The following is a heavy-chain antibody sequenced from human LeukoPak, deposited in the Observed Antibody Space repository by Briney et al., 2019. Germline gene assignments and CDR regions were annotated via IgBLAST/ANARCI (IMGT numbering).Heavy chain of an antibody. CDR1: GFTVSNNY. CDR3: AREEDYGDFDAFDI. V-gene: IGHV3-66*01. D-gene: IGHD4-17*01. Sequence: GGSLRLSCAASGFTVSNNYMSWVRQAPGKGLEWVSVIYSGGSTYYADSVKGRFTISRDNSKNTLYLQMNSLRAEDTAVYYCAREEDYGDFDAFDIWGQGKMVTVSS. CDR2: IYSGGST. J-gene: IGHJ3*02.